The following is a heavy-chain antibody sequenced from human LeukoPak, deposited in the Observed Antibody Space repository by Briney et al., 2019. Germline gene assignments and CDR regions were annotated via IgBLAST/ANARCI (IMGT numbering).Heavy chain of an antibody. V-gene: IGHV3-48*03. CDR3: AGGSTNYYGSGSYY. J-gene: IGHJ4*02. CDR1: GFTFSSYE. Sequence: GGSLRLSCAASGFTFSSYEMNWVRQAPGKGLEWVSYISSSGSTIYYADSVKGRFTISRDNAKNSLYLQMNSLRAEDTAVYYCAGGSTNYYGSGSYYWGQGTLVTVSS. CDR2: ISSSGSTI. D-gene: IGHD3-10*01.